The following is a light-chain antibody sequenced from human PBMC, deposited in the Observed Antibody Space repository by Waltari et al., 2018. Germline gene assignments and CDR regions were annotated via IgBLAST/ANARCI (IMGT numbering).Light chain of an antibody. CDR2: GAS. J-gene: IGKJ4*01. Sequence: EVVMTQSPATLSVSPGERVTLSCRASQSVSRFVAWDQQKPGQAPRLLIYGASPRATGIPARFSGSGSGTEFTLTISSLQSEDFAVYYCQQYNDWPPLTFGGGTKLEIK. CDR1: QSVSRF. V-gene: IGKV3-15*01. CDR3: QQYNDWPPLT.